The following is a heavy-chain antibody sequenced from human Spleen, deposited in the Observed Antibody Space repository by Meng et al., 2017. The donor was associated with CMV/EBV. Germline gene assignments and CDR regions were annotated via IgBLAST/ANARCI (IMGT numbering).Heavy chain of an antibody. CDR1: GFIFSVYD. D-gene: IGHD1-7*01. CDR2: IYNDESKK. V-gene: IGHV3-33*03. CDR3: AKDGGGGNSHDAFDM. Sequence: GGSLRLSCAASGFIFSVYDMHWVRQAPGKGLEWVSVIYNDESKKYYADSVKGRFTISRDNSKNTLYLEMKSLRAQHTAVYYCAKDGGGGNSHDAFDMWGQGTKVTVSS. J-gene: IGHJ3*02.